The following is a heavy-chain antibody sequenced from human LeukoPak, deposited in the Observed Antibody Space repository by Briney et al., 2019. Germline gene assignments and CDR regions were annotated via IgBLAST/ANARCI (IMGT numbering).Heavy chain of an antibody. J-gene: IGHJ3*02. V-gene: IGHV4-59*01. CDR2: IYYSGSA. CDR1: GGSISSYY. D-gene: IGHD6-19*01. Sequence: SETSSLTCTVSGGSISSYYWSWLRQPPGKGLEWIGYIYYSGSANYNPSLKSRVTISVDTSKNQFSLRLSSVTAADTAMYYCARGFDSSSGWYPAFDIWGHGTMGTVSS. CDR3: ARGFDSSSGWYPAFDI.